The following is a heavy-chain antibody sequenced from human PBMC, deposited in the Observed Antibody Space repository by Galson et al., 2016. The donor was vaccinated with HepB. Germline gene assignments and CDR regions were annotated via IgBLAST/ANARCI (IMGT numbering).Heavy chain of an antibody. Sequence: SLRLSCAASGFSFSTYWMNWVRQAPGKGLEWVANIKHDGTEKHYVDSVEGRFTISRDNAQNSLSLQMNSLRAEDTAVYYCARDIRGGGCCYGMDVWGQGTTVTVSS. D-gene: IGHD2-15*01. CDR3: ARDIRGGGCCYGMDV. CDR1: GFSFSTYW. V-gene: IGHV3-7*01. CDR2: IKHDGTEK. J-gene: IGHJ6*02.